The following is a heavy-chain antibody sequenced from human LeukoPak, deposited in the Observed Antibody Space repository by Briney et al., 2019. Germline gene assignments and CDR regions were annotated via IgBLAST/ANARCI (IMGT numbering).Heavy chain of an antibody. CDR2: ISWNSGSI. D-gene: IGHD2-15*01. Sequence: GRSLRLSCAASGFTFDDYAMHWVRQAPGKGLEWVSGISWNSGSIGYADSVKGRFTISRDNAKNSLYLQMNSLRAEDTALYYCAKGAGGLGLYGMDVWGQGTTVTVSS. J-gene: IGHJ6*02. CDR1: GFTFDDYA. V-gene: IGHV3-9*01. CDR3: AKGAGGLGLYGMDV.